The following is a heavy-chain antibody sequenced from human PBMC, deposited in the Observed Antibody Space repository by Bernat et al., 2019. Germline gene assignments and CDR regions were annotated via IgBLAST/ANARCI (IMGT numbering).Heavy chain of an antibody. CDR1: GGSISSHY. D-gene: IGHD4-23*01. Sequence: QVQLQESGPGLVKPSETLSLTCTVSGGSISSHYWSWIRQPPGKGLEWIGYIYYSGSTNYNPSLKSRVTISVDTSKRQLSRKLSSVPAADTAVYYCARAPGYGVNGEFDDWGQGTLVTVSS. V-gene: IGHV4-59*11. CDR3: ARAPGYGVNGEFDD. CDR2: IYYSGST. J-gene: IGHJ4*02.